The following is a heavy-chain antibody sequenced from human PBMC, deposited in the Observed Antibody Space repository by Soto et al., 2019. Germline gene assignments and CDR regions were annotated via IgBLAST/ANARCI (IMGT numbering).Heavy chain of an antibody. D-gene: IGHD3-10*01. CDR3: ARGRLLWFGELLGRTWDYYYGMDV. Sequence: PSETLSLTCTVSGGSISSSSYYWGWIRQPPGKGLEWIGSIYYSGSTYYNPSLKSRVTISVDTSKNQFSLKLSSVTAADTAVYYCARGRLLWFGELLGRTWDYYYGMDVWGQGTTVTVSS. J-gene: IGHJ6*02. CDR2: IYYSGST. CDR1: GGSISSSSYY. V-gene: IGHV4-39*07.